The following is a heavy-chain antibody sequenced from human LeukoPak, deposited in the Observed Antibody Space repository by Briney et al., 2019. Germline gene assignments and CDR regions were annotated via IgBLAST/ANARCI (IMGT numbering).Heavy chain of an antibody. Sequence: SVKVSCKASGGTFSIYTISWVRQAPGQGGEWMGRIIPILGIANYAQKFQGRVTITADKSTSTAYMELSSLRSEDTAVYYCARGGVGPNRFDYWGQGTLVTVSS. CDR3: ARGGVGPNRFDY. J-gene: IGHJ4*02. CDR1: GGTFSIYT. D-gene: IGHD3-10*01. V-gene: IGHV1-69*10. CDR2: IIPILGIA.